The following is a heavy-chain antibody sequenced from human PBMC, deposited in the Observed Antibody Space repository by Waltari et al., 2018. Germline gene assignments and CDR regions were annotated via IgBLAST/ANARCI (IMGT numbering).Heavy chain of an antibody. CDR1: GYTFTGYY. CDR2: INPNSGGT. Sequence: QVQLVQSGAEVKKPGASVKVSCKASGYTFTGYYKHWVRQAPGQGLEWMGWINPNSGGTNYAQKFQGRVTMTRDTSISTAYMELSRLRSDDTAVYYCARAYYDILTGYYSAFDYWGQGTLVTVSS. D-gene: IGHD3-9*01. V-gene: IGHV1-2*02. CDR3: ARAYYDILTGYYSAFDY. J-gene: IGHJ4*02.